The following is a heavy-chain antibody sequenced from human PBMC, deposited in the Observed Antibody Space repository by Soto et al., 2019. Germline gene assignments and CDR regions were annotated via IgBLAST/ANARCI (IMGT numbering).Heavy chain of an antibody. CDR1: GFAFSSYG. J-gene: IGHJ4*02. V-gene: IGHV3-30*18. Sequence: GGSLRLSCAASGFAFSSYGMHWVRQAPGKGLEWVAVISDDGSNKYYADSVKGRFTISRDNSKNTVYLQMNSLRGEGTAVYYCAKVHWNFLVYYFDYWGQGALVTVSS. CDR2: ISDDGSNK. CDR3: AKVHWNFLVYYFDY. D-gene: IGHD1-7*01.